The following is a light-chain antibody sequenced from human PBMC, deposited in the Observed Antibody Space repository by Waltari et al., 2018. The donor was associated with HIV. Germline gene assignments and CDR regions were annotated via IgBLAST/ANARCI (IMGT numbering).Light chain of an antibody. CDR3: AAWDDILSGWV. CDR1: SANIGNT. V-gene: IGLV1-47*01. CDR2: RDN. Sequence: QSVLTQPPSASGALGQRVTISCSGSSANIGNTVYWYQQLPGTAPKVLIYRDNQRPSGVPDRFSGSRSGTSASLDVSGLRSEDEANYICAAWDDILSGWVFGGGTKLTVL. J-gene: IGLJ3*02.